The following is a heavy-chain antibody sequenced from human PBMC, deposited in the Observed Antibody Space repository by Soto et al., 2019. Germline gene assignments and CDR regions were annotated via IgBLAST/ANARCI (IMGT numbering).Heavy chain of an antibody. D-gene: IGHD2-15*01. Sequence: QLQLQVSGSGLVKPSQTLSLTCAVSGGSISSGGYSWSWIRQPPGKGLEWIGYIYHSGSTYYNPSLKSRVTISVDRSKNQFSLKLSSVTAADTAVYYCAKGGWCSGGSCYTAFDIWGQGTMVTVSS. V-gene: IGHV4-30-2*01. J-gene: IGHJ3*02. CDR3: AKGGWCSGGSCYTAFDI. CDR2: IYHSGST. CDR1: GGSISSGGYS.